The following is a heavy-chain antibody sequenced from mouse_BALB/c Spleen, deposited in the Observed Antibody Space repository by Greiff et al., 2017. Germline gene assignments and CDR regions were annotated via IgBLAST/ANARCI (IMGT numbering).Heavy chain of an antibody. V-gene: IGHV5-9-4*01. CDR2: ISSGGSYT. D-gene: IGHD1-1*01. Sequence: EVKLQESGGGLVKPGGSLKLSCAASGFTFSSYAMSWVRQSPEKRLEWVAEISSGGSYTYYPDTVTGRFTISRDNAKNTLYLEMSSLRSEDTAMYYCARTHYYGSSYYAMDYWGQGTSVTVSS. CDR3: ARTHYYGSSYYAMDY. J-gene: IGHJ4*01. CDR1: GFTFSSYA.